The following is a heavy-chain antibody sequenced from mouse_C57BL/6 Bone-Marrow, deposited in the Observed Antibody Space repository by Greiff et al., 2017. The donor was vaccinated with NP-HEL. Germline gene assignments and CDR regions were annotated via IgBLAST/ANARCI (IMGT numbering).Heavy chain of an antibody. V-gene: IGHV5-6*02. CDR1: GFTFSSYG. J-gene: IGHJ3*01. CDR2: ISSGGSYT. CDR3: ARPHYYGSKAWFAY. D-gene: IGHD1-1*01. Sequence: DVMLVESGGDLVKPGGSLKLSCAASGFTFSSYGMSWVRQTPDKRLEWVATISSGGSYTYYPDSVKGRFTISRDNAKNTLYLQMSSLKSEDTAMYYCARPHYYGSKAWFAYWGQGTLVTVSA.